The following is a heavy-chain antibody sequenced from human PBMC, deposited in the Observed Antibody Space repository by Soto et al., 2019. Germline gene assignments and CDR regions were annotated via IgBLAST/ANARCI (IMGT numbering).Heavy chain of an antibody. CDR2: INHSGST. Sequence: SETLSLTCAVYGGSFSGYYWSWIRQPPGKGLEWIGEINHSGSTNYNPSLKSRVTISVDTSKNQFSLKLSSVTAADTAVYYCATGGMLYVSYSDYCGYYYFDYWGQGTLVTVSS. CDR1: GGSFSGYY. CDR3: ATGGMLYVSYSDYCGYYYFDY. J-gene: IGHJ4*02. V-gene: IGHV4-34*01. D-gene: IGHD3-22*01.